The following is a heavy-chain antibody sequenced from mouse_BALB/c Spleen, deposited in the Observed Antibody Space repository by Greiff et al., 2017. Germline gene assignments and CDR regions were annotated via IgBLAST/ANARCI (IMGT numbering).Heavy chain of an antibody. V-gene: IGHV1-14*01. CDR2: INPYNDVT. D-gene: IGHD2-1*01. J-gene: IGHJ3*01. CDR1: GYTFTSYV. CDR3: ARGVTGNQAWFAY. Sequence: VQLQQSGPELVKPGASVKMSCKASGYTFTSYVMHWVKQKPGQGLEWIGYINPYNDVTKYNEKFKGKATLTSDKSSSTAYMELSSLTSEDSAVYYCARGVTGNQAWFAYWGQGTLVTVSA.